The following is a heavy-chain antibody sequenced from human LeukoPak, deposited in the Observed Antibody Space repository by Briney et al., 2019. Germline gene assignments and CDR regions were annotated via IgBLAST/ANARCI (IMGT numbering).Heavy chain of an antibody. CDR2: ISGRGRNT. D-gene: IGHD3-22*01. J-gene: IGHJ4*02. CDR3: ATNYYDSSGYFPDFDY. Sequence: GGSLRLSCTASGFTFSSYAMNWVRQAPVKGLEWVSTISGRGRNTYYADSVKGRFTISRDNSKNTLYLQMNSLRAEDTALYYCATNYYDSSGYFPDFDYWGQGALVSVSS. V-gene: IGHV3-23*01. CDR1: GFTFSSYA.